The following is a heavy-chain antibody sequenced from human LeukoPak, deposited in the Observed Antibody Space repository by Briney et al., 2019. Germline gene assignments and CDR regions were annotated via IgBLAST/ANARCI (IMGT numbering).Heavy chain of an antibody. CDR3: ARDVMCGGDCYSFDS. CDR2: INPHSGVT. V-gene: IGHV1-2*02. CDR1: GGTFSSYA. Sequence: ASVKVSCKASGGTFSSYAISWVRQAPGQGLEWIGWINPHSGVTNYAEKFQGRLTLTRDTSINTAYLDLSSLRSDDTAVYYCARDVMCGGDCYSFDSWGQGTLVTVSS. D-gene: IGHD2-21*02. J-gene: IGHJ4*02.